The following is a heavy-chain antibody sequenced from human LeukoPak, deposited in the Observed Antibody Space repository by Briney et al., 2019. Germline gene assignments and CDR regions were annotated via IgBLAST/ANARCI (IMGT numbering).Heavy chain of an antibody. D-gene: IGHD6-19*01. Sequence: PGRSLRLSCAASGFTFSSYAMHWVRQAPGKGLEWVAVISYDGSNKYYAASVRGRFTISRDNSKNTLYLQLNTLRADDTATYYCAKPISGGLAVTADWFHPWGQGTLVVVSS. J-gene: IGHJ5*01. CDR2: ISYDGSNK. CDR1: GFTFSSYA. CDR3: AKPISGGLAVTADWFHP. V-gene: IGHV3-30-3*02.